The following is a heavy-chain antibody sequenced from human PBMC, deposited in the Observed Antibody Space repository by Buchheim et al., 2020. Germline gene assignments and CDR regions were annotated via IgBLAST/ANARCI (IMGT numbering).Heavy chain of an antibody. CDR3: ARFGSSGWFFDY. CDR2: IYQTGST. V-gene: IGHV4-4*02. D-gene: IGHD6-19*01. J-gene: IGHJ4*02. CDR1: SGSISSGNW. Sequence: QVQLQESGPGLVKPSGTLSLTCAVSSGSISSGNWWNWVRQPPGKGLEWIGEIYQTGSTNFNPSLRSRVTMSEDKSKNQFSLRLSSVTAADTAIYYCARFGSSGWFFDYWGQGTL.